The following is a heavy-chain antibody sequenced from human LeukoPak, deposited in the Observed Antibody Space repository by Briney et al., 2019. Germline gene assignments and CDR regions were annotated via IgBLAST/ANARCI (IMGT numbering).Heavy chain of an antibody. J-gene: IGHJ4*02. CDR2: ISSTSSYI. D-gene: IGHD3-10*01. CDR3: AKIPQIMVRGVIIGGSYFDY. CDR1: GFTVSSYS. Sequence: GGSLRLSCAASGFTVSSYSMNWVRQAPGKGLEWVSSISSTSSYIYYADSVKGRFTISRDNSKNTLYLQMNSLRAEDTAVYYCAKIPQIMVRGVIIGGSYFDYWGQGTLVTVSS. V-gene: IGHV3-21*04.